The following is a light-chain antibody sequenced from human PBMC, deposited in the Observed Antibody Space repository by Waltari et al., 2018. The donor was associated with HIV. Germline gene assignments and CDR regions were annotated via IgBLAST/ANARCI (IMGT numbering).Light chain of an antibody. CDR1: SSDVGGYNS. CDR3: SSYTTSRTVV. Sequence: QSALTQPASVSGSPGQSITISCTGPSSDVGGYNSVSWYQQHPGKAPKLMVYDVTNRPSGVSNRFSGSKSGNTAFLTISGLQAEDEADYYCSSYTTSRTVVFGGGTKLTVL. CDR2: DVT. J-gene: IGLJ2*01. V-gene: IGLV2-14*03.